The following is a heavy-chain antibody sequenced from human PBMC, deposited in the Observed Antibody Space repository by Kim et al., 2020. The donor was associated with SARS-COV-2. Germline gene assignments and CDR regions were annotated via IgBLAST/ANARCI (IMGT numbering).Heavy chain of an antibody. CDR3: ARTHYGEYV. D-gene: IGHD4-17*01. CDR2: INQGGTEK. J-gene: IGHJ4*02. V-gene: IGHV3-7*01. Sequence: GGSLRLSCAASGFTFSTYWMTWVRQAPRKGLEWVANINQGGTEKYYVDSVKGRFTISRDNAKNSLFLDVNSLRVEDTAVYYCARTHYGEYVWGQGTLVTV. CDR1: GFTFSTYW.